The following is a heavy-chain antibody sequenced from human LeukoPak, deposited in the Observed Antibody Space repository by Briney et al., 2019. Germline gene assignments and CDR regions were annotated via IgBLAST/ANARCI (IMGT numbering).Heavy chain of an antibody. CDR3: ARVRDLDCSSTSCYRGTYYYYGMDV. D-gene: IGHD2-2*02. CDR1: GYTFTGYY. V-gene: IGHV1-2*02. J-gene: IGHJ6*02. Sequence: ASVKVSCKASGYTFTGYYMHWVRQAPGQGLEWMGWINPNSGGTNYAQKFQGRVTMTRDTSISTAYMELSRLRSDDTAVYYCARVRDLDCSSTSCYRGTYYYYGMDVWGQGTTVTVSS. CDR2: INPNSGGT.